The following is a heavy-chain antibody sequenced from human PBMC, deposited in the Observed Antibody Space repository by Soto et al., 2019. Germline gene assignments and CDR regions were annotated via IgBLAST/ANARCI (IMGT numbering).Heavy chain of an antibody. Sequence: QVQLVQSGAEVKKPGSSVKVSCKASGGTFSSYAISWVRQAPGQGLEWMGGIIPIFGTANYAQKFQGRVTITADESTTTAYMERVSLRCEDTAVYYCARDYGGGRYVFDYWVQGNLVTVSS. J-gene: IGHJ4*02. CDR1: GGTFSSYA. CDR2: IIPIFGTA. D-gene: IGHD3-16*01. CDR3: ARDYGGGRYVFDY. V-gene: IGHV1-69*01.